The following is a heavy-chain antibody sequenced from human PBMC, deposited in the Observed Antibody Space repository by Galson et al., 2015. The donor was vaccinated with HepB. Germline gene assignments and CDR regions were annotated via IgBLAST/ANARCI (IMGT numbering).Heavy chain of an antibody. J-gene: IGHJ5*02. CDR1: GFSFNNVW. Sequence: SLRLSCAATGFSFNNVWMNWVRQAPGKGLEWVGRIKSKTDGGTTDYAAPVKGRFTISREDSKNTLYLQMNSLKTDDTAVYYCTTDVYFSSYWSWIDPWGQGTLVTVSS. CDR3: TTDVYFSSYWSWIDP. CDR2: IKSKTDGGTT. V-gene: IGHV3-15*01. D-gene: IGHD2-2*01.